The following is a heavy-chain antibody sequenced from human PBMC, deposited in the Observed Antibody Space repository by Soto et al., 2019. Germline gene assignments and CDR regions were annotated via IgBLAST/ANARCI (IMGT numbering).Heavy chain of an antibody. V-gene: IGHV3-23*01. CDR2: ISGRGGST. Sequence: EVQLLESGGGSVQPGGSLRLSCAVSGFTFNNYAMSWVRQAPGKGLEWVSGISGRGGSTFYADSVKGRFTIYRDDSKNTLYHQMNSLRAEDTALYYCAKDTKGGGGDGGWIDPWGQGTLVTVSS. CDR3: AKDTKGGGGDGGWIDP. D-gene: IGHD2-21*01. CDR1: GFTFNNYA. J-gene: IGHJ5*02.